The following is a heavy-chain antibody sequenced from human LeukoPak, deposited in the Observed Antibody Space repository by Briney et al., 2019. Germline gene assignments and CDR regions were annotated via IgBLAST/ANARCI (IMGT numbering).Heavy chain of an antibody. Sequence: GGSLKLSCEASGFTFSDYYMSWIRQAPGKGLEWFSYISSSSSYTNYADSVKGRFTISRDNAKNSLYLQMNSLRAEDTAVYYCARGAALGHKFGYWGQGTLVTVSS. J-gene: IGHJ4*02. CDR2: ISSSSSYT. CDR3: ARGAALGHKFGY. CDR1: GFTFSDYY. D-gene: IGHD1-26*01. V-gene: IGHV3-11*06.